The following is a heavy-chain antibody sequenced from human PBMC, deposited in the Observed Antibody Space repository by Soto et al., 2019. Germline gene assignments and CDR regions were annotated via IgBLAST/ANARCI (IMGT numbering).Heavy chain of an antibody. CDR2: ISYDGSNK. V-gene: IGHV3-30-3*01. J-gene: IGHJ4*02. CDR3: ARDKGFDY. Sequence: GGSLRLSCAASGFTFSSYAMHWVRQAPGKGLEWVAVISYDGSNKYYADSVKGRFTISRDNSKNTLYLQMNSLRAEDTAVYYCARDKGFDYWGQGTLVTVSS. CDR1: GFTFSSYA.